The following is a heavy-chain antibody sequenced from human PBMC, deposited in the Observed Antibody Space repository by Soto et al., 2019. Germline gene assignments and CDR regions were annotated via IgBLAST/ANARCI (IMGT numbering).Heavy chain of an antibody. D-gene: IGHD2-2*01. V-gene: IGHV1-69*02. CDR1: GGTFSSYS. CDR3: ARPEYSSSTSCYGDAFDI. J-gene: IGHJ3*02. Sequence: QVQLVQSGAEVKKPGSSVKVSCKASGGTFSSYSISWVRQAPGQGLEWMGRIIPILGIANYAQKFQGRVTITADKSTSTAYMELSSLRSQDTAVYYCARPEYSSSTSCYGDAFDIWGQGTMVTLSS. CDR2: IIPILGIA.